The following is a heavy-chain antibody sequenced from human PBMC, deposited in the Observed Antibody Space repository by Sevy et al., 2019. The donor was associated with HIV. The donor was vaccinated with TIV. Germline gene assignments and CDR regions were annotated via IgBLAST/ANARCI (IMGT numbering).Heavy chain of an antibody. Sequence: ASVKVSCKASGYTFTSYAMHWVRQAPGQRLEWMGWINAGNGNTKYSQKFQGRVTITRDTSASTAYMELSSLRSEDTAVYYCARDRVVRGLSTYWFDPWGQGTLVTVSS. J-gene: IGHJ5*02. D-gene: IGHD3-10*01. CDR3: ARDRVVRGLSTYWFDP. CDR2: INAGNGNT. CDR1: GYTFTSYA. V-gene: IGHV1-3*01.